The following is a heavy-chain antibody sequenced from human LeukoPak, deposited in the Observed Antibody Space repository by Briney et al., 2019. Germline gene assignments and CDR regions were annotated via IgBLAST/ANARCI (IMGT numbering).Heavy chain of an antibody. D-gene: IGHD3-22*01. CDR2: IYYSGST. J-gene: IGHJ3*02. V-gene: IGHV4-59*01. CDR3: AKGLGNRITMIVVVKSGAFDI. Sequence: SETLSLTRTVSGGSISRYYWSWIRQPPGKGLEWIGYIYYSGSTNHNPSLTRRGTISVDTSKNPFSLELSSVTAADTAVYYCAKGLGNRITMIVVVKSGAFDIWGQGTMVTVSS. CDR1: GGSISRYY.